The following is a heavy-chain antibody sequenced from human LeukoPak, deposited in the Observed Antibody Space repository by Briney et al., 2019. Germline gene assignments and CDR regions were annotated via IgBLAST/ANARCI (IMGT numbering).Heavy chain of an antibody. J-gene: IGHJ4*02. D-gene: IGHD3-22*01. CDR2: ISYTGST. CDR1: GASIRTSGGFY. CDR3: ARISQSSGGYYY. Sequence: PSETLSLTCSVSGASIRTSGGFYWSWIRQHPGEALEWIWSISYTGSTYYHPALKSRVTLSQDTSKNPFSLKFSSATAADTAVYYCARISQSSGGYYYWGQGTLVTVSS. V-gene: IGHV4-31*02.